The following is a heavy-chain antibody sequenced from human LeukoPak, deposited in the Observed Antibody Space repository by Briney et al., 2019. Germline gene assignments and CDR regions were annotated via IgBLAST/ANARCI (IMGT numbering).Heavy chain of an antibody. CDR2: INHSGST. D-gene: IGHD6-13*01. CDR1: GGSFSGYY. Sequence: SETLSLTCAVYGGSFSGYYWSWIRQPPGKGLEWIGEINHSGSTNYNPSLKSRVTISVDTSKNQFSLKLSSVTAADTAVYYCARLRALGIAAAGTIFAFDIWGQGTMVTVSS. J-gene: IGHJ3*02. CDR3: ARLRALGIAAAGTIFAFDI. V-gene: IGHV4-34*01.